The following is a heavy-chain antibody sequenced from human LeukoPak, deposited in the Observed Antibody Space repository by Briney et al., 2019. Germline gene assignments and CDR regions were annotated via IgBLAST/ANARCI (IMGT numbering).Heavy chain of an antibody. J-gene: IGHJ4*02. V-gene: IGHV3-66*02. Sequence: SLRLSWSPSGFTVGSSYIGSVSPAPGKGLGWISIISIGGGTYYADSLKGRFTISRDNSKNTLYLQMSSLRPEDTAVYYCARGSLSNCGGDCWGYFDYWGQGTLVTVSS. CDR3: ARGSLSNCGGDCWGYFDY. D-gene: IGHD2-21*02. CDR2: ISIGGGT. CDR1: GFTVGSSY.